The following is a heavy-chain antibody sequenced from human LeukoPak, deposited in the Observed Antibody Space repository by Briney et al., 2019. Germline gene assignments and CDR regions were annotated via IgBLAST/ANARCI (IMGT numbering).Heavy chain of an antibody. J-gene: IGHJ4*02. CDR3: AREYGDYALDY. D-gene: IGHD4-17*01. Sequence: ASVKVSCKASGYTFTSYYMHWVRQAPGQGLEWMGIINPSGGSTSYAQKFQGRVTMTRDTSTSTVYMEMSSLRSEDTAVYYCAREYGDYALDYWGQGTLVTVSS. CDR1: GYTFTSYY. CDR2: INPSGGST. V-gene: IGHV1-46*01.